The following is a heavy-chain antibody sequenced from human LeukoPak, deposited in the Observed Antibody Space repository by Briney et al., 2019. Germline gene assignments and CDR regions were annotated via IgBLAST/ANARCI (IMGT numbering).Heavy chain of an antibody. J-gene: IGHJ4*02. Sequence: ASVKVSCKASGYSFTSYYLHWVRQAPGQGLEWMGKINPSGGSTTYAQKFQGRVTMTEDTPTDTAYMELSSLRSEDTAVYYCATDRGGVIAVAGTLDYWGQGTLVTVSS. CDR1: GYSFTSYY. CDR2: INPSGGST. D-gene: IGHD6-19*01. CDR3: ATDRGGVIAVAGTLDY. V-gene: IGHV1-46*01.